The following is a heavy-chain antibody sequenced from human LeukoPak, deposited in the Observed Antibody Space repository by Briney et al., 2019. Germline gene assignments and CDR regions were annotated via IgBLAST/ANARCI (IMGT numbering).Heavy chain of an antibody. J-gene: IGHJ4*02. D-gene: IGHD3-10*01. CDR3: ARTMVRGVPFDY. CDR2: IYTGGST. CDR1: EFSVGSNY. Sequence: GGSLRLSCAASEFSVGSNYMTWVRQAPGKGLEWVSLIYTGGSTYYADSVKGRFTISRDNSKNTLYLQMNSLRAEDTAVYYCARTMVRGVPFDYWGQGTLVTVSS. V-gene: IGHV3-66*01.